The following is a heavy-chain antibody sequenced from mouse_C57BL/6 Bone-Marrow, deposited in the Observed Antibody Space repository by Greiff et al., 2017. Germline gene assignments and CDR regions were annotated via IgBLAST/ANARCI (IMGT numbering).Heavy chain of an antibody. CDR1: GYTFSSYG. V-gene: IGHV5-6*01. D-gene: IGHD1-1*01. Sequence: EVHLVESGGDLVKPGGSLKLSCAASGYTFSSYGMSWIRQTPDQRLEWVATISSGGSYTYYPDSVKGRFTISRDNAKNTLYLQMSSLKSEDSAMYYCARQSYFYAMDYWGQGTSVTVSS. CDR2: ISSGGSYT. CDR3: ARQSYFYAMDY. J-gene: IGHJ4*01.